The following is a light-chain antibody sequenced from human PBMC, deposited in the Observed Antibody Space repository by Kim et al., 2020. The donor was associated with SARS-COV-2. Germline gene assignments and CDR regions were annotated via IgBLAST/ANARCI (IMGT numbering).Light chain of an antibody. V-gene: IGKV3-11*01. CDR1: QSVSSS. Sequence: LSPGERATLSGRASQSVSSSIAWYQQRRGQAPRLLIYGVSNRATGIPVRFSGSGSGTDFTLTISSLEPEDFAVYYCQQYSDWPQTFGQGTKVDIK. CDR3: QQYSDWPQT. J-gene: IGKJ1*01. CDR2: GVS.